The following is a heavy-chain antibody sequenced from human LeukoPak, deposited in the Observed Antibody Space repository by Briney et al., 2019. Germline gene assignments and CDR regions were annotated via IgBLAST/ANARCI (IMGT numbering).Heavy chain of an antibody. CDR3: AKDNTPYSSGWYVSYYYYMDV. Sequence: GGSLRLSCAASGFTFSDYYMSWIRQAPGKGLEWVSDISGSGGSTYYADSVKGRFTISRDNSKNTLYLQMNSLRAEDTAVYYYAKDNTPYSSGWYVSYYYYMDVWGKGTTVTISS. CDR2: ISGSGGST. V-gene: IGHV3-23*01. D-gene: IGHD6-19*01. CDR1: GFTFSDYY. J-gene: IGHJ6*03.